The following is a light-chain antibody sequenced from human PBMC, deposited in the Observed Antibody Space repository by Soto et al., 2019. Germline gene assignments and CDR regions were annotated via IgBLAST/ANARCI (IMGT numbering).Light chain of an antibody. V-gene: IGKV3-15*01. CDR1: QSLSNSY. CDR3: QQYNAWPLT. CDR2: GAS. Sequence: EIMMTQSPATLSVSPGERATLSCRASQSLSNSYLAWYQQKPGQPPRLLIYGASTRATGIPARFSGSGSGTEFTLTISSLQSEDFAVYYCQQYNAWPLTLGGGTKVEI. J-gene: IGKJ4*01.